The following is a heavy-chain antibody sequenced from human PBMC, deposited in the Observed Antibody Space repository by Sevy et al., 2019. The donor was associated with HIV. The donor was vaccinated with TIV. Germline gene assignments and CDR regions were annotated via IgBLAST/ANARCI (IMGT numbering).Heavy chain of an antibody. CDR2: IYYSGST. Sequence: SETLSLTCTVSGGSISSYYWSWIRQPPGKGLEWIGYIYYSGSTNDNPSLKSRVTISVDTSKNQFSLKLSSVTAADTAVYYCARVRCGGDCYGTNWFDPWGQGTLVTVSS. CDR1: GGSISSYY. J-gene: IGHJ5*02. D-gene: IGHD2-21*02. V-gene: IGHV4-59*01. CDR3: ARVRCGGDCYGTNWFDP.